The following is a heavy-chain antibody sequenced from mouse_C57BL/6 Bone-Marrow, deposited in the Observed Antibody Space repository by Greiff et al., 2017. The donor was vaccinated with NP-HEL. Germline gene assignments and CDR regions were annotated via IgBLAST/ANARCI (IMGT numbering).Heavy chain of an antibody. CDR2: IYPGDGDT. CDR1: GYAFSSSW. V-gene: IGHV1-82*01. CDR3: AGSTVVATQWNYFDY. D-gene: IGHD1-1*01. J-gene: IGHJ2*01. Sequence: VQLQQSGPELVKPGASVKISCKASGYAFSSSWMNWVKQRPGKGLEWIGRIYPGDGDTNYNGKFKGKATLTADKSSSTAYMQLSSLTSEDSAVYFCAGSTVVATQWNYFDYWGQGTTLTVSS.